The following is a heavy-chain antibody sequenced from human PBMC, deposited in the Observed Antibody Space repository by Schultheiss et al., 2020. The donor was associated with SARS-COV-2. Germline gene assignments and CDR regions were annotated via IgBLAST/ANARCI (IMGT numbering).Heavy chain of an antibody. J-gene: IGHJ4*02. CDR2: INHSGST. CDR3: ASTYYDFWSGRNEGAGFDY. CDR1: GGSFSGYY. V-gene: IGHV4-34*09. D-gene: IGHD3-3*01. Sequence: SETLSLTCAVYGGSFSGYYWSWIRQPPGKGLEWIGEINHSGSTYYNPSLKSRVTISVDTSKNQFSLKLSSVTAADTAVYSCASTYYDFWSGRNEGAGFDYWGQGTLVTVSS.